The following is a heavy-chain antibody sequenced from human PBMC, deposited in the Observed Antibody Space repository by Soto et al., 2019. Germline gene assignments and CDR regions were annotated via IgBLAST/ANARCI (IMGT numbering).Heavy chain of an antibody. Sequence: PSETLSLTCTVSGGSISSYYWSWIRQPPGKGLEWIGYIYYSGSTNYNPSLKSRVTISVDTSKNQFSLKLSSVTAADTAVYYCARESSIAAAGLIYYYYYGMDVWGQGTTVTVSS. V-gene: IGHV4-59*01. CDR1: GGSISSYY. CDR3: ARESSIAAAGLIYYYYYGMDV. J-gene: IGHJ6*02. D-gene: IGHD6-13*01. CDR2: IYYSGST.